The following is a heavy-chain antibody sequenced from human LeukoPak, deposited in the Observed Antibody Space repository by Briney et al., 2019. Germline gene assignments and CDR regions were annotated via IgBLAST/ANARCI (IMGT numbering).Heavy chain of an antibody. Sequence: SSETLSLTCTVSGGSITSSSYYWGWIRQPPGKGLEWIGSVYYSGNTYYNSSLKSRVTISVDTSKNQFSLKLSSVTAADTAVYFCARGPYSYDSSGAFDIWGQGTMVTVSS. J-gene: IGHJ3*02. CDR2: VYYSGNT. CDR1: GGSITSSSYY. V-gene: IGHV4-39*07. D-gene: IGHD3-22*01. CDR3: ARGPYSYDSSGAFDI.